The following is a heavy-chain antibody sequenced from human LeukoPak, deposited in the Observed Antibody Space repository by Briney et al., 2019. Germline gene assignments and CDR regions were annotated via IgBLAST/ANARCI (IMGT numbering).Heavy chain of an antibody. CDR2: MFYGGST. V-gene: IGHV4-59*01. CDR1: GGSITSYF. D-gene: IGHD6-19*01. Sequence: SETLSLTCTVSGGSITSYFWSWIRRPPGKGLEWIGYMFYGGSTTYNPSLESRVTISIDTSKSQISLKLISVTAADTAVYYCARVGGSGWADYWGQGTLVTVSS. J-gene: IGHJ4*02. CDR3: ARVGGSGWADY.